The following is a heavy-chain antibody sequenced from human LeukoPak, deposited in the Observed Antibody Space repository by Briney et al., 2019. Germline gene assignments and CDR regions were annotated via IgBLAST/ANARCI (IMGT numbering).Heavy chain of an antibody. Sequence: ASVKVSCKASGYTFTSYGISWVRQAPGQGLEWMGWISAYNGNTNYAQKLQGRVTMTTDTSTSTAYMELRSLRSDDTAVYYCARALIRGANDYYYYMDVWGKGTTVTISS. CDR2: ISAYNGNT. V-gene: IGHV1-18*01. J-gene: IGHJ6*03. CDR1: GYTFTSYG. D-gene: IGHD3-10*01. CDR3: ARALIRGANDYYYYMDV.